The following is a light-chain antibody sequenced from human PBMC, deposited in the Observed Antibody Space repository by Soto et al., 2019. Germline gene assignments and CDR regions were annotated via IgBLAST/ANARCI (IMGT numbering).Light chain of an antibody. CDR2: AAS. J-gene: IGKJ5*01. CDR3: RQHDSLPIT. V-gene: IGKV1-9*01. Sequence: DIQITQSPSSLSASVGDRVTITCRASQGIRSYLAWYQQKAGKAPKSLIYAASTLQTGVPSRFSGSGSGTEFTLTISSLQPEDSATYYCRQHDSLPITFGQGTRLEIK. CDR1: QGIRSY.